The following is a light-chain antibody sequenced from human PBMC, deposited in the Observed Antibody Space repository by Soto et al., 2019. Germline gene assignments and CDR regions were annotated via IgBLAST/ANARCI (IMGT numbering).Light chain of an antibody. J-gene: IGKJ1*01. V-gene: IGKV3-20*01. CDR2: GAS. CDR3: QQYGSSLWT. CDR1: QSVSSSY. Sequence: EIVLTQSPGTLSLSPGERATLSCRASQSVSSSYLAWYQQKPGQAPRLLIYGASSRATGIPDRFSGSGSGTHFTLTISSLEPEDFAVYYCQQYGSSLWTFGHGTKVEIK.